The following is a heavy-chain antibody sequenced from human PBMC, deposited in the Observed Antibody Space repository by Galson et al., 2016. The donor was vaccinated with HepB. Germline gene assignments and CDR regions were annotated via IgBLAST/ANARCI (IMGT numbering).Heavy chain of an antibody. CDR1: GFTFTTYA. Sequence: SLRLSCAASGFTFTTYAMHWVRQAPGKGLGWVAVISYDGLDKYYGDSVKGRFTISRDNSKDTVYLQMNSLRADDTAVYYCAREYAAADRWGQGTLVTVSS. D-gene: IGHD2-15*01. CDR3: AREYAAADR. CDR2: ISYDGLDK. J-gene: IGHJ1*01. V-gene: IGHV3-30-3*01.